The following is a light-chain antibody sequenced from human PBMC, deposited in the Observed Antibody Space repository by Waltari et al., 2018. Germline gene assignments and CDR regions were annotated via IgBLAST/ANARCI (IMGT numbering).Light chain of an antibody. Sequence: YVVTQPPSVSVTPGQTATLTRGGDKIETKSVNRYQQKPGQAPFLVMFYDNDRPAGIPERFSGSNSGNTATLTINWVEAGDEADYHCQVWDDFIDSGVFGGGTRLSVL. J-gene: IGLJ3*02. CDR3: QVWDDFIDSGV. CDR1: KIETKS. CDR2: YDN. V-gene: IGLV3-21*04.